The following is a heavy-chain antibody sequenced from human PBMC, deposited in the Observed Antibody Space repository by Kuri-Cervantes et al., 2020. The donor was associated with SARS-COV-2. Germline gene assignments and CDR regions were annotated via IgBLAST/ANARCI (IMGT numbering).Heavy chain of an antibody. V-gene: IGHV1-2*02. CDR2: INPRNGAT. Sequence: ASVKVSCKASGYIFTDYYIHWVRQAPGQGLEWMGWINPRNGATNLAQKFQDRVTMTGDTSINTASMDLSRLRFDDTAVYYCARDQQMVYAAWGAIDYWGQGTLVTVSS. CDR1: GYIFTDYY. CDR3: ARDQQMVYAAWGAIDY. J-gene: IGHJ4*02. D-gene: IGHD2-8*01.